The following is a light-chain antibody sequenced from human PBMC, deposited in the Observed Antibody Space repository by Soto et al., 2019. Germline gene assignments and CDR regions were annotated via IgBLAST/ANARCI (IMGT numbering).Light chain of an antibody. CDR1: GSNIGNNF. V-gene: IGLV1-51*01. CDR3: GTWDTSLSGGL. J-gene: IGLJ2*01. Sequence: SVLTQPPSVSAAPGQTVTISCSGGGSNIGNNFVSWYQQLPGTAPKLLIYDNNKRPSGIPDRFSASRSATSATLAITGLQTGDGAVYYCGTWDTSLSGGLFGGGTKLTVL. CDR2: DNN.